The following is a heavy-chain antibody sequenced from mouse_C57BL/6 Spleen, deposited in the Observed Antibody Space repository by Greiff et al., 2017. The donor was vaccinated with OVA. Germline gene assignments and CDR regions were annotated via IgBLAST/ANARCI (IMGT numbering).Heavy chain of an antibody. J-gene: IGHJ2*01. CDR2: IYPGDGDT. Sequence: QVQLKQSGPELVKPGASVTISCKASGYAFSSSWMNWVKQTPGKGLEWIGRIYPGDGDTNYNGKFKGQATLTADKSSSTAYMQLSRLTSEDSAVYFCANSCSNYLDYWGQGTTLTVSS. V-gene: IGHV1-82*01. CDR3: ANSCSNYLDY. CDR1: GYAFSSSW. D-gene: IGHD2-12*01.